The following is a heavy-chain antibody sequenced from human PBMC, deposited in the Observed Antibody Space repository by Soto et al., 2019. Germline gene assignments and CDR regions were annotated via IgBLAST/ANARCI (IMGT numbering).Heavy chain of an antibody. Sequence: GSLRLSCAASGFTFSSYWMSWVRQAPGKGLEWVANIKQDGSEKYYVDSVKGRFTISRDNAKNSLYLQMNSLRAEDTAVYYCARSSGSYTGPPGALDLYFDYWGQGTLVTVSS. CDR2: IKQDGSEK. J-gene: IGHJ4*02. CDR1: GFTFSSYW. CDR3: ARSSGSYTGPPGALDLYFDY. V-gene: IGHV3-7*03. D-gene: IGHD1-26*01.